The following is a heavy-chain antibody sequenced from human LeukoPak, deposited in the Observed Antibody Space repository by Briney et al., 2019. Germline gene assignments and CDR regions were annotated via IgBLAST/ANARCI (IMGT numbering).Heavy chain of an antibody. CDR2: IRYDGSNK. Sequence: PGGSLRLSCAAAGFTFGTYWMSWVRQAPGKGLEWVAFIRYDGSNKYYADSVKGRFTTSRDNSKNTLYLQMNSLRAEDTAVYYCARDDPYSNGRGMDVWGQGTTVTVSS. CDR1: GFTFGTYW. J-gene: IGHJ6*02. V-gene: IGHV3-30*02. CDR3: ARDDPYSNGRGMDV. D-gene: IGHD6-19*01.